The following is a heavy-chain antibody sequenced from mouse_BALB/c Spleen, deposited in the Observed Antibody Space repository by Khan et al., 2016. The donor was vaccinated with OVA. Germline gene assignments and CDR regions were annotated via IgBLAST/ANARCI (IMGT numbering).Heavy chain of an antibody. CDR1: GYTFTNYG. V-gene: IGHV9-1*02. CDR3: ARGASYWYFEV. J-gene: IGHJ1*01. CDR2: INTYTGEP. Sequence: QIQLVQSGPELKKPGETVKISCKASGYTFTNYGMNWVKQAPGKGLKWMGWINTYTGEPTYTDDFKGRFAFSLETSASTAYLQINNLKPEDMATYFCARGASYWYFEVWGAGTTVTVSS.